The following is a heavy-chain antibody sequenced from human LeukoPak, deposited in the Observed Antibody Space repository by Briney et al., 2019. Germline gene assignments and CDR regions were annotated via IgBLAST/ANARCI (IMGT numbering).Heavy chain of an antibody. Sequence: SETLSLTCTVSGGSISSYYWSWIRQPPGKGLEWIGYIYYSGSTNYNPSLKSRVTMSVDTSQNQFSLKLSSVTAADTAVYFCARQGQRRNPWYYFDYWGQGALVTVSS. D-gene: IGHD1-1*01. J-gene: IGHJ4*02. V-gene: IGHV4-59*08. CDR1: GGSISSYY. CDR3: ARQGQRRNPWYYFDY. CDR2: IYYSGST.